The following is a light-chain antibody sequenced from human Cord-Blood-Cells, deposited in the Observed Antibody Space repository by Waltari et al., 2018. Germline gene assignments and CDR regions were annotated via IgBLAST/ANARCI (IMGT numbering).Light chain of an antibody. CDR2: WAS. V-gene: IGKV4-1*01. Sequence: DIVLTQSPDPPAVSLVERATLNSTSTQSVLYSSNNKNYLAWYQQKPGQPPKLLISWASTRESGVPDRFSGSGSGTDFTLTISSLQAEDVAVYYCQQYYSTLFTFGPGTKVDIK. J-gene: IGKJ3*01. CDR3: QQYYSTLFT. CDR1: QSVLYSSNNKNY.